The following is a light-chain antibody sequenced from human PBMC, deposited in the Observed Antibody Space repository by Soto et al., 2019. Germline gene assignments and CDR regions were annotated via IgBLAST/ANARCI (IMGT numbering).Light chain of an antibody. J-gene: IGKJ2*01. CDR1: QSVSSTY. Sequence: EIVLTQSPGTLSLSPGERVTLSCRASQSVSSTYLAWYQQKPGQAPRLLIYGASSRATGIPDRFSGSGSGTDFTLTFSRLEPEDFAVYYCQQYDNSLYTFGQGTKLEIK. V-gene: IGKV3-20*01. CDR3: QQYDNSLYT. CDR2: GAS.